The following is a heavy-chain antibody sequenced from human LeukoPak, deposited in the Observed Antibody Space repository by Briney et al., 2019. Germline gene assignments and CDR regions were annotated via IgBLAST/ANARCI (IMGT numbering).Heavy chain of an antibody. J-gene: IGHJ1*01. D-gene: IGHD3-22*01. CDR1: GFTVSSNY. CDR3: ARGDSSGYYFTEYFQH. V-gene: IGHV3-66*01. CDR2: IYSGGST. Sequence: GSLRLTCAASGFTVSSNYMSWVRQAPGKGLEWVSVIYSGGSTYYADSVKGRFTISRDNSKNTLYLQMNSLRAEDTAVYYCARGDSSGYYFTEYFQHWGQGTLVTVSS.